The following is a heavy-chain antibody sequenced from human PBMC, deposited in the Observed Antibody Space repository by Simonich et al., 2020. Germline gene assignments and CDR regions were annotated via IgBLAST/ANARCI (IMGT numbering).Heavy chain of an antibody. CDR2: NSAYNGKT. J-gene: IGHJ4*02. V-gene: IGHV1-18*01. D-gene: IGHD2-15*01. CDR3: ARASRGTWWYYYFDY. CDR1: GYTFTSYG. Sequence: QVQLVQSGAEVKKPGASVKVSCKASGYTFTSYGISWVRQAPGQGLEWMGRNSAYNGKTNYEQKLQGRVTMTTDTSTSTAYMELRSLRSDDTAVYYCARASRGTWWYYYFDYWGQGTLVTVSS.